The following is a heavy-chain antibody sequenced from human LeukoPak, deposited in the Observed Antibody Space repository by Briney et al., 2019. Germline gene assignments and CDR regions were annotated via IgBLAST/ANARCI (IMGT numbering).Heavy chain of an antibody. CDR3: ARDLGQYYDTSDNWFDP. CDR2: INSDGINT. CDR1: GFTFSNYW. D-gene: IGHD3-22*01. V-gene: IGHV3-74*01. J-gene: IGHJ5*02. Sequence: GGSLRLSCAVSGFTFSNYWMHWVRQAPGKGVVWVSRINSDGINTSYADSVKGRFTISRDNAKNTLNLQMNSLRAEDTAVYYCARDLGQYYDTSDNWFDPWGQGTLVTVSS.